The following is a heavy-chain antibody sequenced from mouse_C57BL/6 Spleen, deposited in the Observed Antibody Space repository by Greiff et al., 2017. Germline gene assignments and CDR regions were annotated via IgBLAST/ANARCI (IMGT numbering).Heavy chain of an antibody. D-gene: IGHD1-1*01. V-gene: IGHV1-54*01. CDR3: ARSGGTTVVDAMDY. Sequence: QVQLQQSGAELVRPGTSVKVSCKASGYAFTNYLIEWVKQRPGQGLEWIGVINPGSGGTNYNEKFKGKATLTADKSSSTAYMQLSSLTSEDSAVYFCARSGGTTVVDAMDYWGQGTSVTVSS. CDR1: GYAFTNYL. J-gene: IGHJ4*01. CDR2: INPGSGGT.